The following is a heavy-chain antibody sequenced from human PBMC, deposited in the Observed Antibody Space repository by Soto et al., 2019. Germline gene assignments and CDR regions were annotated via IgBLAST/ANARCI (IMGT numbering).Heavy chain of an antibody. J-gene: IGHJ5*02. CDR2: IYYSGST. CDR3: ARDLTGSSTDGQLDP. Sequence: SETLSLTCTVSGGSISSSSYYWGWIRQPPGKGLEWIGSIYYSGSTNYNPSLKSRVTILLGTSTSQFSLKVSSVTAADTAVYYCARDLTGSSTDGQLDPWGNGTRVTV. V-gene: IGHV4-39*07. CDR1: GGSISSSSYY. D-gene: IGHD1-1*01.